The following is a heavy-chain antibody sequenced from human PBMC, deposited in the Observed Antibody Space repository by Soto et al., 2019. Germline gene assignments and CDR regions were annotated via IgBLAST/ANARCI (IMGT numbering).Heavy chain of an antibody. D-gene: IGHD5-12*01. Sequence: GESLKISCKASGYSFTNYWIAWVRQMPGKGLEWMGIIFPADSDAKYSPSFQCQVTISADKSITTAYLQWGSLKASDTAIYYCARREANGYNLVPGYLDYWGQGTLVTVSS. V-gene: IGHV5-51*01. CDR1: GYSFTNYW. CDR2: IFPADSDA. J-gene: IGHJ4*02. CDR3: ARREANGYNLVPGYLDY.